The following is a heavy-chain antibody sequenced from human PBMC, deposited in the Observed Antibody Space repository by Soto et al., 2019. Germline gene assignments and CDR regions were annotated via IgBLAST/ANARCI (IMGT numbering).Heavy chain of an antibody. CDR3: TRSGGDSSTWSDDVFDI. V-gene: IGHV3-15*07. Sequence: EGSLRLSCAASGFTFNNAWMNWGRQAPGKGLEWVGRIKTKTDGGTTDYGALVKGRFTISRDDSKNTLYLQMNSLKTEDTAVYFCTRSGGDSSTWSDDVFDIWGQGT. CDR2: IKTKTDGGTT. D-gene: IGHD6-13*01. J-gene: IGHJ3*02. CDR1: GFTFNNAW.